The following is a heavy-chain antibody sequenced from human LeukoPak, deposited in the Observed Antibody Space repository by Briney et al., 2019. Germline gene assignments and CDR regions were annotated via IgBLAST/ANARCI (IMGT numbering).Heavy chain of an antibody. Sequence: PSETLSLTCTVSGGSISSSSYFWGWIRQPPEKGLEWIGTIYYSGSTYYSPSLKSRVTISVDTSKNQFSLNLTSVTAADTAVYYCARQYGTLDPWGQGTLVTVSS. V-gene: IGHV4-39*01. D-gene: IGHD2-8*01. CDR2: IYYSGST. CDR3: ARQYGTLDP. J-gene: IGHJ5*02. CDR1: GGSISSSSYF.